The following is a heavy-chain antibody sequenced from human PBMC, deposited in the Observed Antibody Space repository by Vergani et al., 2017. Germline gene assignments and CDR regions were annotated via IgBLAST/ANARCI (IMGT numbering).Heavy chain of an antibody. J-gene: IGHJ6*03. V-gene: IGHV4-4*07. CDR1: GGTISSYY. CDR3: ARGLWGSGGICYYFDDCYYSYMDV. Sequence: QVQLQESGPGLVKPSETLSLTCTVSGGTISSYYWSWIRQPAGKGLEWVGHIYTSGSTNYNPSLTSRVTMSVDTSKNQFSLNLCSVNAADTAVYYCARGLWGSGGICYYFDDCYYSYMDVWGKGTTVTVSS. CDR2: IYTSGST. D-gene: IGHD2-15*01.